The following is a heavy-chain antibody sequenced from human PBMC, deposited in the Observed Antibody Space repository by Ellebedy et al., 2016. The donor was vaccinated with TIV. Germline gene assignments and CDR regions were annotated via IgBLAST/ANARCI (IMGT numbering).Heavy chain of an antibody. D-gene: IGHD2/OR15-2a*01. V-gene: IGHV3-23*01. Sequence: GGSLRLSXAASGFSISDYAINWVRQAPGKGLEWVSGIGDTAHNTYYTDSVKGRFTISRDNSKNTLSLQMSSLRAEDTAVYYCAKGLGTKYANILDVWGQGTTVTVSS. J-gene: IGHJ6*02. CDR2: IGDTAHNT. CDR1: GFSISDYA. CDR3: AKGLGTKYANILDV.